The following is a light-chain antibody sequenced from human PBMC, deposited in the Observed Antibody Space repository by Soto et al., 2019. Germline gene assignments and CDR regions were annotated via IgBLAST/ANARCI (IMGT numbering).Light chain of an antibody. Sequence: EIVMTQSPATLSVSPGERATLSCRASQSVTINLAWYQQKPGQAPRLLIYGASTRATGIPARFSGSGSGTEFTLTISSLQSEDFAVYYCQQYNNWLTFGGATKVEIK. CDR3: QQYNNWLT. V-gene: IGKV3-15*01. CDR1: QSVTIN. J-gene: IGKJ4*01. CDR2: GAS.